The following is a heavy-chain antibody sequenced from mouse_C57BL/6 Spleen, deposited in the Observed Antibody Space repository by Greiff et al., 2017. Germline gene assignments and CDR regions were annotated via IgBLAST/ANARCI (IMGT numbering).Heavy chain of an antibody. J-gene: IGHJ3*01. V-gene: IGHV2-9-1*01. CDR2: IWTGGGT. CDR3: ASHYGSSYEAFAY. CDR1: GFSLTSYA. Sequence: QVQLQQSGPGLVAPSQSLSITCTVSGFSLTSYAISWVRQPPGKGLEWLGVIWTGGGTNYNSALKSRLSISKDNSKSQVFLKMNSLQTDDTARYYCASHYGSSYEAFAYWGQGTLVTVSA. D-gene: IGHD1-1*01.